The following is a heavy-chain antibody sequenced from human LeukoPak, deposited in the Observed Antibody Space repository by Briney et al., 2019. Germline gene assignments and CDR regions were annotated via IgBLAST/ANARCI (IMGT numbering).Heavy chain of an antibody. V-gene: IGHV1-24*01. Sequence: ASVKVSCKISRYTLTELSMNWVRQAPGRGLERMGGFDPEDGETIYAQKFQGRVTMTEDTSTDTAYMELSSLRSEDTAVYYCATDCPPTDSSGWYYFDYWGQGTLVTVSS. J-gene: IGHJ4*02. CDR3: ATDCPPTDSSGWYYFDY. CDR2: FDPEDGET. CDR1: RYTLTELS. D-gene: IGHD6-19*01.